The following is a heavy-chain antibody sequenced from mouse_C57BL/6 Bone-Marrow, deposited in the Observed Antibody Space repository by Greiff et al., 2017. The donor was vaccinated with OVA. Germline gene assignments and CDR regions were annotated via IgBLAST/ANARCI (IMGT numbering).Heavy chain of an antibody. CDR1: GYTFTSYG. CDR2: IYPRSGNT. D-gene: IGHD2-4*01. V-gene: IGHV1-81*01. CDR3: ARRGIYYDYDVGYFDY. J-gene: IGHJ2*01. Sequence: VMLVESGAELARPGASVKLSCKASGYTFTSYGISWVKQRTGQGLEWIGEIYPRSGNTYYNEKFKGKATLTADKSSSTAYMELRSLTSEDSAVYFCARRGIYYDYDVGYFDYWGQGTTLTVSS.